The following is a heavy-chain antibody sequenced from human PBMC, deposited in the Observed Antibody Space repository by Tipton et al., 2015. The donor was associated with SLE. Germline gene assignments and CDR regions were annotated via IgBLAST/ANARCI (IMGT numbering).Heavy chain of an antibody. CDR2: INHSGST. J-gene: IGHJ3*02. CDR3: ARVVAAAGTAFDI. Sequence: TLSLTCAVYGGSFSGYYWSWIRQPPGKGLEWIGEINHSGSTNYNPSLKGRVTISVDTSKNQFSLKLSSVTAADTAMYYCARVVAAAGTAFDIWGQGTMVTVSS. CDR1: GGSFSGYY. D-gene: IGHD6-13*01. V-gene: IGHV4-34*01.